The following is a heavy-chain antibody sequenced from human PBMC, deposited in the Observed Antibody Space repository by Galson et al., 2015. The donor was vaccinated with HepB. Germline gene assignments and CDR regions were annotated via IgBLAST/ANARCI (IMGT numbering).Heavy chain of an antibody. CDR1: GFTFSRYG. V-gene: IGHV3-30*02. CDR2: IQYDESSK. Sequence: SLRLSCAASGFTFSRYGMHWVRQAPGKGPEWVSFIQYDESSKTYADSVKGRFTISRDNSKNTLFLQMNSLRAEDTALYYCAKDVSGNSGAWGQGTLVTASS. J-gene: IGHJ5*02. CDR3: AKDVSGNSGA. D-gene: IGHD4-23*01.